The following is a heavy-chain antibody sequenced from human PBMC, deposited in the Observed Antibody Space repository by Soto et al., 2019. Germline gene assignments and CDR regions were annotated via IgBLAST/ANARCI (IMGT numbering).Heavy chain of an antibody. D-gene: IGHD2-21*01. V-gene: IGHV3-23*01. CDR1: GFTFSSSA. Sequence: SLRLSCTASGFTFSSSAMSWVRQAPGQGLEWVASVSENGGSRGGTYYADSVKGRFTISRDNSKNTLYLQMDSLRGADTAVYYCASAKAVVIAALGIWGQGTMVTVSS. CDR3: ASAKAVVIAALGI. J-gene: IGHJ3*02. CDR2: VSENGGSRGGT.